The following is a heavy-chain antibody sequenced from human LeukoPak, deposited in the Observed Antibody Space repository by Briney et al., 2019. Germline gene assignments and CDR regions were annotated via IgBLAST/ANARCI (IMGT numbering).Heavy chain of an antibody. CDR3: ALRGGSHYDFWSGYYWFDP. J-gene: IGHJ5*02. V-gene: IGHV1-18*01. Sequence: GASVKVSCKASGYTFTSYGISWVRQAPGQGLEWMGWISAYNGNTNYAQKLQGRVTMTTDTSTSTAYMELRSLRSDDTAVYYCALRGGSHYDFWSGYYWFDPWGQGTLVTVSS. CDR1: GYTFTSYG. D-gene: IGHD3-3*01. CDR2: ISAYNGNT.